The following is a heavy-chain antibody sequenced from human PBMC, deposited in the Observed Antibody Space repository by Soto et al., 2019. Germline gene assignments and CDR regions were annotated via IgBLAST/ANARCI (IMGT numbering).Heavy chain of an antibody. CDR2: INIDGIT. J-gene: IGHJ4*02. Sequence: EVQLVESGGGLVQPGGSLRLSCAASGFTFSSYWMHWVRQAPGKGLVWVSRINIDGITSYADSVKGRFTISRDNAKNTLYLQMNTLGAGDTAVYYCARGAGDNYDGHGYLARHWGQGTLVTVSS. CDR1: GFTFSSYW. CDR3: ARGAGDNYDGHGYLARH. V-gene: IGHV3-74*01. D-gene: IGHD3-22*01.